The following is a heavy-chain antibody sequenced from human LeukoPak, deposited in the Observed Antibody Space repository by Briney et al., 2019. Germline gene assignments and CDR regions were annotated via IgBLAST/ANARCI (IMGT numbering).Heavy chain of an antibody. CDR3: AKDREHSMVPTGYAFDV. Sequence: GRSLRLSCAASGFIFDDFAMHWVRQAPGKGLEWVSGVSWGGDSIEYADSVRGRFTISRDNVNNSLYLQLNSLRPEDTAFYYCAKDREHSMVPTGYAFDVWGQGTLVTVSS. V-gene: IGHV3-9*01. CDR2: VSWGGDSI. CDR1: GFIFDDFA. J-gene: IGHJ3*01. D-gene: IGHD5-18*01.